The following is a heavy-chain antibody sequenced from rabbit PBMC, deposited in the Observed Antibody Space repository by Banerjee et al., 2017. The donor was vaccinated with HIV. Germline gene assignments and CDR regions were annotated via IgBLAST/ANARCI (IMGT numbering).Heavy chain of an antibody. V-gene: IGHV1S40*01. D-gene: IGHD4-1*01. CDR3: ARDLAGVIGWNFNL. CDR1: GFDFSSSHY. J-gene: IGHJ4*01. CDR2: IYAGASGNT. Sequence: QSLEESGGDLVQPGASLTLTCTASGFDFSSSHYMCWVRQAPGKGLEWIACIYAGASGNTYYASWAKGRFTISKTSSTTVTLQMTSLTAADTATYFCARDLAGVIGWNFNLWGPGTLVTVS.